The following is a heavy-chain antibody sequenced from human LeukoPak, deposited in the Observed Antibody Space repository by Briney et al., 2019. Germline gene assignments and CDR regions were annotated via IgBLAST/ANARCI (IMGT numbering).Heavy chain of an antibody. Sequence: SVKVSCKASGGTFSSYAISWVRQAPGQGLEWMGGIVPIFGTANYAQKFQGRVTITADESTSTAYMELSSLRSEDTAVYYCARVKAVAVTDWYFDLWGRGTLVTVSS. CDR2: IVPIFGTA. CDR1: GGTFSSYA. V-gene: IGHV1-69*01. J-gene: IGHJ2*01. CDR3: ARVKAVAVTDWYFDL. D-gene: IGHD6-19*01.